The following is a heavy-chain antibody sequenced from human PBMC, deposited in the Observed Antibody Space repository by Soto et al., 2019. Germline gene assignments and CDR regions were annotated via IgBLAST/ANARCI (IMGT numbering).Heavy chain of an antibody. Sequence: SETLSLTCTVSGGSIDTFYWSWVRQPAGKGLEWIGRIFSSGSTSFNPSLESRVAMSVDTSKNHFSLNLSSVTAADMAVYYCAREGSYSAYNFAHGIQLWSFDFWGQGALVTVSS. CDR1: GGSIDTFY. V-gene: IGHV4-4*07. CDR2: IFSSGST. J-gene: IGHJ4*02. CDR3: AREGSYSAYNFAHGIQLWSFDF. D-gene: IGHD5-12*01.